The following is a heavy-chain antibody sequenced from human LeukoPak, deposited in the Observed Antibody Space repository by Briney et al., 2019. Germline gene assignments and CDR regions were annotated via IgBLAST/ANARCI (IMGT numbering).Heavy chain of an antibody. CDR2: INPNSGGT. J-gene: IGHJ4*02. Sequence: ASVKVSCKASGYTFTGYYMHWVRQAPGQGLEWMGWINPNSGGTNYAQKFQGRVTMTRDTSISTAYMELSRLRSDDTAVNYCATEYGSGSYYVYFDYWGQGTLVTVSS. CDR3: ATEYGSGSYYVYFDY. V-gene: IGHV1-2*02. D-gene: IGHD3-10*01. CDR1: GYTFTGYY.